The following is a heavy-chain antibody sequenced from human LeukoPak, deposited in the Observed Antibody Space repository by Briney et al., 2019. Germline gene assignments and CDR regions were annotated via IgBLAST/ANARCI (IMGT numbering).Heavy chain of an antibody. J-gene: IGHJ4*02. CDR2: ISGSGGNT. V-gene: IGHV3-23*01. D-gene: IGHD5-12*01. CDR1: GFTFSSYA. Sequence: PGGSLRLSCAASGFTFSSYAMSWVRQAPGKGLEWVSVISGSGGNTYYADSVKGRFTISRDNSKITLYLQMNSLRAEDTAVYYCAKSYNGYESKPDYWGQGTLVTVSS. CDR3: AKSYNGYESKPDY.